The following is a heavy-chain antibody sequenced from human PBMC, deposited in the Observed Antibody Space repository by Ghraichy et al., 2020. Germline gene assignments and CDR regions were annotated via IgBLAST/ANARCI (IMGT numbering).Heavy chain of an antibody. CDR1: GGTFSSYA. V-gene: IGHV1-69*13. Sequence: SVKVSCKASGGTFSSYAISWVRQAPGQGLEWMGGIIPIFGTANYAQKFQGRVTITADESTSTAYMELSSLRSEDTAVYYCARDGNSGSYYFGPEVPRGYYGMDVWGQGTTVTVSS. CDR3: ARDGNSGSYYFGPEVPRGYYGMDV. D-gene: IGHD1-26*01. CDR2: IIPIFGTA. J-gene: IGHJ6*02.